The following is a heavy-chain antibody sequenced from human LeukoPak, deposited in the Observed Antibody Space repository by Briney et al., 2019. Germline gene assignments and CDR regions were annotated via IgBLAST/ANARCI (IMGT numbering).Heavy chain of an antibody. CDR2: IYYSGST. D-gene: IGHD5-18*01. CDR1: GGSISSYY. Sequence: SETLSLTCTVSGGSISSYYWSWIRQPPGKGLEWIGYIYYSGSTNYNPSLKSRVTISVDTSENQFSLKLSSVTAADTAVYYCARNTAMEYYYMDVWGKGTTVTVSS. J-gene: IGHJ6*03. V-gene: IGHV4-59*01. CDR3: ARNTAMEYYYMDV.